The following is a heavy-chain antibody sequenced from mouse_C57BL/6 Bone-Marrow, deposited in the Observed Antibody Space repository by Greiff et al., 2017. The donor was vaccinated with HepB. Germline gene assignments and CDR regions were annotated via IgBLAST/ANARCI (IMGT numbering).Heavy chain of an antibody. CDR1: GFTFSSYG. D-gene: IGHD2-4*01. CDR3: ARASFYDYDKAFAY. J-gene: IGHJ3*01. V-gene: IGHV5-6*01. CDR2: ISSGGSYT. Sequence: EVKVVESGGDLVKPGGSLKLSCAASGFTFSSYGMSWVRQTPDKRLEWVATISSGGSYTYYPDSVKGRFTISRDNAKNTLYLQMSSLKSEDTAMYYCARASFYDYDKAFAYWGQGTLVTVSA.